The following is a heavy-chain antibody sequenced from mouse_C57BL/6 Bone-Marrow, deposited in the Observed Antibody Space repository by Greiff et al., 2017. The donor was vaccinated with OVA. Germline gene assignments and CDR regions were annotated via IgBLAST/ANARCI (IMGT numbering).Heavy chain of an antibody. CDR2: IYPGSGNT. Sequence: VQLQQSGAELVRPGASVKLSCKASGYTFTDYYINWVKQRPGQGLEWIARIYPGSGNTYYNEKFKGKATLTAEKSSSTAYMQLSSLTSEDSAVYFCARADYYGSSYDAMDYWVKEPQSPSPQ. D-gene: IGHD1-1*01. J-gene: IGHJ4*01. CDR1: GYTFTDYY. CDR3: ARADYYGSSYDAMDY. V-gene: IGHV1-76*01.